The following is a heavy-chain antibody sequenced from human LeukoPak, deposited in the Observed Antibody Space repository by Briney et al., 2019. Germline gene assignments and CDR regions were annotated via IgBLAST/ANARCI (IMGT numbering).Heavy chain of an antibody. CDR1: GGSISSSSYY. D-gene: IGHD2-2*02. CDR3: ARLSGQLLYNENWFDP. Sequence: SETLSLTCTVSGGSISSSSYYWGWIRQPPGKGLEWIGSIYYSGSTYYNPSLKSRVTISVDTSKNQFSLKLSSVTAADTAVCYCARLSGQLLYNENWFDPWGQGTLVTVSS. CDR2: IYYSGST. V-gene: IGHV4-39*01. J-gene: IGHJ5*02.